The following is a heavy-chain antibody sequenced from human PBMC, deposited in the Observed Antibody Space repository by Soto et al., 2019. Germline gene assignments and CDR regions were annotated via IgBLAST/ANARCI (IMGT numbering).Heavy chain of an antibody. D-gene: IGHD3-9*01. CDR1: VGSISSGDYY. J-gene: IGHJ4*02. CDR2: IYYSGST. Sequence: SETLSLTCTVSVGSISSGDYYWSWIRQPPGKGLEWIGYIYYSGSTYYNPSLKSRVTISVDTSKNQFSLKLSSVTAADTAVYYFARDILTGYCDYLCQGNRGTVS. CDR3: ARDILTGYCDY. V-gene: IGHV4-30-4*01.